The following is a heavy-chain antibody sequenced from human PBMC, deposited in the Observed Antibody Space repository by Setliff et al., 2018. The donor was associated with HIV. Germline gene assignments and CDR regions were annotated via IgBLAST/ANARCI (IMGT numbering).Heavy chain of an antibody. V-gene: IGHV4-59*01. D-gene: IGHD2-15*01. CDR1: GGSISYYY. Sequence: PSETLSLTCTVSGGSISYYYWNWIRQPPGKGLEWIGYIYYTGSTNYNPSLKSRVTISVDTSKNQFSLKLSSVTAADTAVYYCARAIGDASGGGLDVWGPGTTVTVSS. J-gene: IGHJ6*02. CDR3: ARAIGDASGGGLDV. CDR2: IYYTGST.